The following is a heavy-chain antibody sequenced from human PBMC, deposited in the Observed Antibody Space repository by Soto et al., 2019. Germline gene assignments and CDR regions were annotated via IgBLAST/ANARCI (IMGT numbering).Heavy chain of an antibody. CDR3: ARGGGGYRDAFDI. J-gene: IGHJ3*02. V-gene: IGHV1-46*01. Sequence: QVQLVQSGAEVKKPGASVKVSCKASGYTFTSYYMHWVRQAPGQGLEWMGIINPSGGSTSYAQKCQGRVXXTXDXXTSTGYMELSSLRSEDTAVYYCARGGGGYRDAFDIWGQGTMVTVSS. D-gene: IGHD5-18*01. CDR1: GYTFTSYY. CDR2: INPSGGST.